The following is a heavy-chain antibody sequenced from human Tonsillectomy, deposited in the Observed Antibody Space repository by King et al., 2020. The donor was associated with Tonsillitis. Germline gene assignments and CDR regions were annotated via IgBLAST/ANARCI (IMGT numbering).Heavy chain of an antibody. CDR2: ISSSSSYI. J-gene: IGHJ4*02. D-gene: IGHD6-13*01. CDR1: GFTFSTYS. V-gene: IGHV3-21*01. Sequence: VQLVESGGGLVKPGGSLRLSCTASGFTFSTYSMNWVRQAPGKGLEWVSSISSSSSYIFYADSVKGRFTISRDNAKHSLFLQMNSLRAEDTAVYFCARSPVDCIAAAHYFDSWGQGTLVTVSS. CDR3: ARSPVDCIAAAHYFDS.